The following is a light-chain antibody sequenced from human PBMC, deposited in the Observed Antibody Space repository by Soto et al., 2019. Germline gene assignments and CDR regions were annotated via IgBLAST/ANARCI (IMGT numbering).Light chain of an antibody. CDR3: HQGFSWPIT. V-gene: IGKV3-11*01. CDR1: RSIGNS. Sequence: EIVLTQSPATLSLSPGERATLSCRASRSIGNSLVWYQQRPGQAPTLLIYDVSNRASGIPARLSGSGSGTDFTVTISSLEPEDFAVYYCHQGFSWPITFGQGTRLEIK. J-gene: IGKJ5*01. CDR2: DVS.